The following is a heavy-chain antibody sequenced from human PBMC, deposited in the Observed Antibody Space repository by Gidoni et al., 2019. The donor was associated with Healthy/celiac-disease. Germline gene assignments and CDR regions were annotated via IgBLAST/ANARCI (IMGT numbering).Heavy chain of an antibody. D-gene: IGHD3-22*01. Sequence: QVQRVESGGGVVQPRRSLRLSCAASGFTFRSYAMHWVRQAPGKGLEWVAVISYDGSNKDYAASVKGRFTISRDNSKNTLYLEMNSLRAEDTAVYYCARDGYYYDSSGYYSYFDYWGQGTLVTVSS. V-gene: IGHV3-30*01. CDR3: ARDGYYYDSSGYYSYFDY. CDR2: ISYDGSNK. CDR1: GFTFRSYA. J-gene: IGHJ4*02.